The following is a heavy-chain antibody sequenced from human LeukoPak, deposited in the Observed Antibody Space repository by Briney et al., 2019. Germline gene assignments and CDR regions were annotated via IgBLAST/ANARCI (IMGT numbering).Heavy chain of an antibody. V-gene: IGHV3-66*01. CDR3: ARGWYSGSYYDY. Sequence: GGSLRLSCAASGFTVSSNYMSWVRQAPGKGLGWVSVIYSGGSTYYADSVKGRFTISRDNSKNTLYLQMNSLRAEDTAVYYCARGWYSGSYYDYWGQGTLVTVSS. D-gene: IGHD1-26*01. CDR2: IYSGGST. CDR1: GFTVSSNY. J-gene: IGHJ4*02.